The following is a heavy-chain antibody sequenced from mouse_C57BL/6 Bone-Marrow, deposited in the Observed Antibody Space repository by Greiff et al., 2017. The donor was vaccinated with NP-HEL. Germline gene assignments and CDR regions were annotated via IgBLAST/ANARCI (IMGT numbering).Heavy chain of an antibody. J-gene: IGHJ4*01. D-gene: IGHD1-1*01. CDR2: ISYSGST. CDR1: GYSITSGYD. V-gene: IGHV3-1*01. Sequence: EVQGVESGPGMVKPSQSLSLTCTVTGYSITSGYDWHWIRHFPGNKLEWMGYISYSGSTNYNPSLKSRISITHDTSKNHFFLKLNSVTTEYTATYYCARSYYGDYYAMDYWGQGTSVTVSS. CDR3: ARSYYGDYYAMDY.